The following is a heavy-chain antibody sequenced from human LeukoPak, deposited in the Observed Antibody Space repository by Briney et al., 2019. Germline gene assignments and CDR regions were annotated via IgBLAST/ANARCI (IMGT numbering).Heavy chain of an antibody. CDR3: AREVVYCSGGSCPLGAFDI. V-gene: IGHV1-46*01. D-gene: IGHD2-15*01. J-gene: IGHJ3*02. Sequence: ASVKVSCKASGYTFTSYYMHWVRQAPGQGLEWMGIINPSGGSTSYAQKFQGRVTMTRDTSISTAYMELSRLGSDDTAVYYCAREVVYCSGGSCPLGAFDIWGQGTMVTVSS. CDR1: GYTFTSYY. CDR2: INPSGGST.